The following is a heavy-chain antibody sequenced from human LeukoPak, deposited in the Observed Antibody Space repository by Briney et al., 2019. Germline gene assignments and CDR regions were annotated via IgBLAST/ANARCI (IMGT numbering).Heavy chain of an antibody. CDR1: GFTFNDYT. J-gene: IGHJ3*02. CDR3: AKDDRYVPLGAFDI. CDR2: INWDGDIT. V-gene: IGHV3-43*01. D-gene: IGHD5-24*01. Sequence: GGSLRLSRAASGFTFNDYTMHWVRQAPGKGLEWVSLINWDGDITYYADSLKGRFTISRDNAKNSLYLQMNSLRAEDTALYYCAKDDRYVPLGAFDIWGQGTMVTVSS.